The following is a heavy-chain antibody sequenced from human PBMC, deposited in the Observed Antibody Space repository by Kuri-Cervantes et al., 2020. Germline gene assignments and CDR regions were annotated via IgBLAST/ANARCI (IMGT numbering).Heavy chain of an antibody. CDR3: AKEVSYEDDAFDI. V-gene: IGHV3-33*06. J-gene: IGHJ3*02. D-gene: IGHD5-18*01. CDR1: GFTFSSYG. CDR2: IWYDGSNK. Sequence: GGSLRLSCAASGFTFSSYGMHWVRQAPGKGLEWVAVIWYDGSNKYYADSVKGRFTISRDNSKNTLYLQMNSLRAEDTAVYYCAKEVSYEDDAFDIWGQGTMVTVSS.